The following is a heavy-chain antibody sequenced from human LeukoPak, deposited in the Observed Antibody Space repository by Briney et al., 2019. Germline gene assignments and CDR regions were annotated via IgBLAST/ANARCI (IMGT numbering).Heavy chain of an antibody. J-gene: IGHJ4*02. Sequence: SQTLSLTCTVSGGSISSYYWSWIRQPPGKGLEWIGYIYYSGSTNYNPSLKSRVTISVDTSKNQFSLKLSSVTAADTAVYYCARGGLVGFGEYYFDYWGQGTLVTVSS. D-gene: IGHD3-10*01. CDR3: ARGGLVGFGEYYFDY. CDR2: IYYSGST. V-gene: IGHV4-59*01. CDR1: GGSISSYY.